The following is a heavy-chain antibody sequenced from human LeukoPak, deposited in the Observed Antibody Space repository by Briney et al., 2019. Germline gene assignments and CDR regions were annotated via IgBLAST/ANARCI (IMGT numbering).Heavy chain of an antibody. D-gene: IGHD3-22*01. V-gene: IGHV4-34*01. Sequence: PSETLSLTCAVYGWSFSGYYWSWIRQPPGKGLEWIGEINHSGSTNYNPSLKSRVTISVDTSKNQFSLKLSSVTAADTAVYYCARALKYYYDSSFDYWGQGTLVTVSS. J-gene: IGHJ4*02. CDR3: ARALKYYYDSSFDY. CDR2: INHSGST. CDR1: GWSFSGYY.